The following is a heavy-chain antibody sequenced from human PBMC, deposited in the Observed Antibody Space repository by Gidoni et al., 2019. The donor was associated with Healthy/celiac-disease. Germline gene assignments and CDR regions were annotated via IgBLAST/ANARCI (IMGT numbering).Heavy chain of an antibody. CDR3: ARDTSSSWLPYYYYYGMDV. V-gene: IGHV1-8*01. CDR2: MNPNSGNT. Sequence: QVQLVQSGAELKKPGASVKVSCKASGYTFTSSDINWVRQATGQGLEWMGWMNPNSGNTGYEQKFQGRVTMTRNTSISTAYMELSSLRSEDTAVYYCARDTSSSWLPYYYYYGMDVWGQGTTVTVSS. D-gene: IGHD6-13*01. J-gene: IGHJ6*02. CDR1: GYTFTSSD.